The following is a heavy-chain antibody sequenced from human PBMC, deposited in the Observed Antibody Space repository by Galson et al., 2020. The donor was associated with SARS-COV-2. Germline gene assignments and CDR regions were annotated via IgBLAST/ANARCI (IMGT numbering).Heavy chain of an antibody. CDR1: GGTFSSYA. CDR3: AREEVEFGGDPNYYYYYGMDV. Sequence: SVKVSCKASGGTFSSYAISWVRQAPGQGLEWMGGIIPIFGTANYAQKFQGRVTITADESTSTAYMELSSLRSEDTAVYYCAREEVEFGGDPNYYYYYGMDVWGQGTTVTISS. D-gene: IGHD2-21*02. CDR2: IIPIFGTA. V-gene: IGHV1-69*13. J-gene: IGHJ6*02.